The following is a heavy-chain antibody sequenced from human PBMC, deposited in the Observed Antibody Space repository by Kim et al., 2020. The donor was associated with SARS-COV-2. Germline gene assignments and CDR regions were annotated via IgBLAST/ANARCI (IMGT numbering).Heavy chain of an antibody. CDR1: GFTFSSYG. Sequence: GGSLRLSCAASGFTFSSYGMNWVRQAPGKGLEWVAVIWYDGSNKYSADSVRGLFTISSDTSKNTLYLQMNSLSAEDTAVYYCAKEGGSRYYGLDVCGQG. D-gene: IGHD1-26*01. CDR3: AKEGGSRYYGLDV. V-gene: IGHV3-33*06. J-gene: IGHJ6*02. CDR2: IWYDGSNK.